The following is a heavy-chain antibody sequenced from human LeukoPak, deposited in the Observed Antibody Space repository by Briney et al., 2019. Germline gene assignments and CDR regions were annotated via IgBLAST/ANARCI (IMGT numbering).Heavy chain of an antibody. CDR2: ISGSGGST. Sequence: PGGSLRLSCAASGFIFSSYAMSWVRQAPGKGLEWVSTISGSGGSTYYADSVKGRFTISRDNSKNTLYLQMNSLRAEDTAVYYCAKVLYGDFDAFDMWGQGTKVTVSS. D-gene: IGHD4-17*01. V-gene: IGHV3-23*01. J-gene: IGHJ3*02. CDR1: GFIFSSYA. CDR3: AKVLYGDFDAFDM.